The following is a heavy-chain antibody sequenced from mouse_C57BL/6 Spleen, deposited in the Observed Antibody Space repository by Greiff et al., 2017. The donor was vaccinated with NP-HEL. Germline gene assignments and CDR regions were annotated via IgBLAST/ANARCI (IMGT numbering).Heavy chain of an antibody. CDR2: ISSGSSTI. Sequence: EVKLMESGGGLVKPGGSLKLSCAASGFTFSDYGMHWVRQAPEKGLEWVAYISSGSSTIYYADTVKGRFTISRDNAKNTLFLQMTSLRSEDTAMYYCARTYGSSFLFDYWGQGTTLTVSS. CDR1: GFTFSDYG. CDR3: ARTYGSSFLFDY. D-gene: IGHD1-1*01. J-gene: IGHJ2*01. V-gene: IGHV5-17*01.